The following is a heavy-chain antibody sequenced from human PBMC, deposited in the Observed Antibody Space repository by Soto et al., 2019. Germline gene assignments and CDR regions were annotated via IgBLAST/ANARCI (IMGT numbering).Heavy chain of an antibody. Sequence: QVQLVQSGTEVRKPGSSVKVSCKASGGTFSRYAISWVRQAPGQGLEWMGGIIPIFGTANYAQTFQGRVTIPADESTSTAYMELRSLRSEDTAVYYCAQTLGLAVSGPGRFDLWGRGTLVTVTS. CDR3: AQTLGLAVSGPGRFDL. CDR1: GGTFSRYA. CDR2: IIPIFGTA. V-gene: IGHV1-69*12. J-gene: IGHJ2*01. D-gene: IGHD5-12*01.